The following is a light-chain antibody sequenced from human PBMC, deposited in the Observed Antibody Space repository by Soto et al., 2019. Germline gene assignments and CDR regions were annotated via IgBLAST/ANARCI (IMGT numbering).Light chain of an antibody. J-gene: IGKJ5*01. CDR1: QDISNY. Sequence: DIQMTQSPSSLSASVGDRVTITCRASQDISNYLNWYQQRPGKAPKLLIYDASNFERGVPSRFSGTRSGTHFTFAINSLQPEDVATYYCQQSDSLPITFGQGTRLEI. CDR3: QQSDSLPIT. V-gene: IGKV1-33*01. CDR2: DAS.